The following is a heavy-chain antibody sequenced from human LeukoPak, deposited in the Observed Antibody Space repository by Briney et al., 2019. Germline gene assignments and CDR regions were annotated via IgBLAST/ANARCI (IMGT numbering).Heavy chain of an antibody. D-gene: IGHD2-15*01. CDR3: ARDLEYCSGGSCSWYFDL. V-gene: IGHV3-74*01. CDR2: INSDGSST. J-gene: IGHJ2*01. CDR1: GFTFSSHW. Sequence: PGGSLRLSCAASGFTFSSHWMHWVRQAPGKGLVWVSRINSDGSSTSYADSVKGRFTISRDNAKNTLYLQMNSLRAEDTAVYYCARDLEYCSGGSCSWYFDLWGRGTLVTVSS.